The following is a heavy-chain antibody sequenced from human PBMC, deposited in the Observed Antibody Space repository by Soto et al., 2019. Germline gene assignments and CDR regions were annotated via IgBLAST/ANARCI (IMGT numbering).Heavy chain of an antibody. CDR3: AREIFGVIINGGREAFDI. CDR1: GGTFSTYA. CDR2: IIPIFGTA. D-gene: IGHD3-3*01. V-gene: IGHV1-69*01. J-gene: IGHJ3*02. Sequence: QVQLVQSGAEVKKPGSSVKVSCKASGGTFSTYAISWVRQAPGQGLEWMGGIIPIFGTAKYAQKFQGRVTITADESTSTAYMELSSLRSEDTAVYYCAREIFGVIINGGREAFDIWGQGTMVTVSS.